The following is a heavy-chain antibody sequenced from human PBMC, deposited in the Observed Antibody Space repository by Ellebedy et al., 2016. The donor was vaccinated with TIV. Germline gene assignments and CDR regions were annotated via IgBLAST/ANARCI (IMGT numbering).Heavy chain of an antibody. CDR3: AGPVSTTSYYYGVDV. V-gene: IGHV3-66*04. Sequence: GESLKISCAASGFTVSSNYMSWVRQAPGKGLEWVSVIYSGGSTYYADSVKGRFTISRDNAKNSLYLQMNSLRAEDTAVYYCAGPVSTTSYYYGVDVWGQGTTVTVSS. J-gene: IGHJ6*02. D-gene: IGHD5/OR15-5a*01. CDR2: IYSGGST. CDR1: GFTVSSNY.